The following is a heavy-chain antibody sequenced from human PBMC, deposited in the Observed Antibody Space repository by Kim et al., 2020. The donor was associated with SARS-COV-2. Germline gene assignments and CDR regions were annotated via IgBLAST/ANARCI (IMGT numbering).Heavy chain of an antibody. J-gene: IGHJ3*02. D-gene: IGHD3-10*01. V-gene: IGHV3-48*01. CDR3: ARTALTYYGLDAFDI. Sequence: GGSLRLSCAASGFTFSSYSMNWVRQAPGKGLEWVSYISSSSSTIYYADSVKGRFTISRDNAKNSLYLQMNSLRAEDTAVYYCARTALTYYGLDAFDIWGQGTMVTVSS. CDR2: ISSSSSTI. CDR1: GFTFSSYS.